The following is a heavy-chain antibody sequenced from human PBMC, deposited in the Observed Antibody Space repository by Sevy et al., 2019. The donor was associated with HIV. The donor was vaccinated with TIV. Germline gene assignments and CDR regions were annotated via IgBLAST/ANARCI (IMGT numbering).Heavy chain of an antibody. D-gene: IGHD3-16*01. CDR1: GFSFSSYG. J-gene: IGHJ4*02. V-gene: IGHV3-74*01. CDR2: TNSDGSDT. Sequence: GGSLRLSCAASGFSFSSYGMHWVRQAPGKGLVWVSRTNSDGSDTTYADSVKGRFTISRDNAKNTLFLQMNSLRAEDTAVYYCVRSLFGGAFDYWGQGTLVTVSS. CDR3: VRSLFGGAFDY.